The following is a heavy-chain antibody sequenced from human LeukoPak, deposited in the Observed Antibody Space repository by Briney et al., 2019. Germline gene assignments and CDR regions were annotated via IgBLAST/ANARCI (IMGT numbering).Heavy chain of an antibody. D-gene: IGHD3-10*01. V-gene: IGHV4-30-2*01. J-gene: IGHJ5*02. Sequence: SQTLSLTCTVSGASISSGTYSWSWIRQPPGEGLEWIGYIYHTGSTYYNPSLKGRVTISVDRSKNQFSLDLNFVTAADTALYYCARGDGSGSGRWFDPWGQGTLITVSS. CDR1: GASISSGTYS. CDR3: ARGDGSGSGRWFDP. CDR2: IYHTGST.